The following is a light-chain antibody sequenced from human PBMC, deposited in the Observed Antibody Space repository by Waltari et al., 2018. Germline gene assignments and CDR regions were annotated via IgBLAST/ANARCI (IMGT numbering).Light chain of an antibody. CDR1: QSISTY. V-gene: IGKV1-39*01. Sequence: DIQMTQSPSSLSASVGDRVTVTCRASQSISTYLNWYQQKPGNAPKLLIYAASTLQSGVPSRFSCSGSGTDFTLTISSLQPEDFATYYCQESYNTPPTFGQGTKVEI. J-gene: IGKJ1*01. CDR3: QESYNTPPT. CDR2: AAS.